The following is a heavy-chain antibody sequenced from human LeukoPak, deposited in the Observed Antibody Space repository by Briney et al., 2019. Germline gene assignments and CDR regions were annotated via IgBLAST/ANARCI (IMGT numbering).Heavy chain of an antibody. CDR3: TRGTRSYDY. Sequence: PGGSLRLSCAASGFTFSRYTVNWVRQAPGKGLEWVSSITSSSTYIYYADSVKGRFTISRDNAKNSLYLHMNSLRAEDTAVYYCTRGTRSYDYWGQGTRVTVSS. J-gene: IGHJ4*02. D-gene: IGHD1-26*01. V-gene: IGHV3-21*01. CDR1: GFTFSRYT. CDR2: ITSSSTYI.